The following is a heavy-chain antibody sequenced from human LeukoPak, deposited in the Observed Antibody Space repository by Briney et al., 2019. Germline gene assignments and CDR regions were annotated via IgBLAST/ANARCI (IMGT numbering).Heavy chain of an antibody. CDR1: GFTFSSYS. J-gene: IGHJ4*02. CDR3: ARVGGGYSYGLDY. CDR2: ISSSSSYI. V-gene: IGHV3-21*01. Sequence: TPGGSLRLSCAASGFTFSSYSMNWVRQAPGKGLEWVSSISSSSSYIYYADSVKGRFTISRDNAKNSLYLQMNSLRAEDTAVYYCARVGGGYSYGLDYWGQGTLVTVSS. D-gene: IGHD5-18*01.